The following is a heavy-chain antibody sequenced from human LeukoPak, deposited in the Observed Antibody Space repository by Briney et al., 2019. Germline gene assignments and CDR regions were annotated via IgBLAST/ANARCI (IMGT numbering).Heavy chain of an antibody. D-gene: IGHD2-15*01. CDR2: IYYSGST. Sequence: SETLSLTCTVSGGSISTFYWSWLRQPPGKGLEWIGYIYYSGSTNYNPSLKSRVTISVDTSKNQFSLRLSSVTAADTAVYYCASAGMVVAATSPNWFDPWGQGTLVTVSS. CDR1: GGSISTFY. V-gene: IGHV4-59*01. J-gene: IGHJ5*02. CDR3: ASAGMVVAATSPNWFDP.